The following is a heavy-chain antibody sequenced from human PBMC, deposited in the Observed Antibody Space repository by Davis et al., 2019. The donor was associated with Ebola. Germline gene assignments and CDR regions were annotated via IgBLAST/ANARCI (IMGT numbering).Heavy chain of an antibody. J-gene: IGHJ5*02. Sequence: ASVKVSCKTSGYNFTNYGISWVRQAPGQGLEWMGWISAYNGNTNYAQKLQGRVTMTTDTSTSTAYMELRSLRSDDTAVYYCAREIAPNWFDPWGQGTLVTVSS. V-gene: IGHV1-18*01. D-gene: IGHD2/OR15-2a*01. CDR3: AREIAPNWFDP. CDR1: GYNFTNYG. CDR2: ISAYNGNT.